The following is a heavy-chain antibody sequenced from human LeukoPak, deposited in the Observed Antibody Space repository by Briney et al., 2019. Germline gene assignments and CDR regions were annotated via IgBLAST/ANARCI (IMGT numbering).Heavy chain of an antibody. CDR2: INPNSGGT. CDR1: GYTFTGYY. Sequence: GASVKVSCKASGYTFTGYYMHWVRQAPGQGLEWMGWINPNSGGTNYAQEFQGRVTMTRDTSISTAYMELSRLRSDDTAVYYCARDLAHSSGYYEEYFQHWGQGTLVTVSS. V-gene: IGHV1-2*02. J-gene: IGHJ1*01. D-gene: IGHD3-22*01. CDR3: ARDLAHSSGYYEEYFQH.